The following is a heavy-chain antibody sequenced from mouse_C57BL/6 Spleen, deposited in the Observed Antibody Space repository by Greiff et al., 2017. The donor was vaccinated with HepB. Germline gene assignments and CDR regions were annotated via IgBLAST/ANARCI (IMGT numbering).Heavy chain of an antibody. D-gene: IGHD1-1*01. J-gene: IGHJ2*01. CDR2: IYPGDGDT. Sequence: VQLQQSGAELVKPGASVKISCKASGYAFSSYWMNWVKQRPGKGLEWIGQIYPGDGDTNYNGKFKGKATLTADKSSSTAYMQLSSLTSEDSAVYFCATGLLRSPFDYWGQSTTLTVSS. CDR3: ATGLLRSPFDY. CDR1: GYAFSSYW. V-gene: IGHV1-80*01.